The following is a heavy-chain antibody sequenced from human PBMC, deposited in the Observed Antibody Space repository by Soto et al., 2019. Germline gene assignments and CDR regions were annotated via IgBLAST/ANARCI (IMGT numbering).Heavy chain of an antibody. V-gene: IGHV1-2*02. Sequence: ASVKVSCKASGYTFTGYYMHWVRQAPGQGLEWMGWINPNSGGTNYAQKFRGKVTMTRDTSISTAYMELSRLRSDDTAVYYCARAAERPYYYCMDVWGQGTTVTVSS. J-gene: IGHJ6*02. CDR1: GYTFTGYY. D-gene: IGHD1-1*01. CDR2: INPNSGGT. CDR3: ARAAERPYYYCMDV.